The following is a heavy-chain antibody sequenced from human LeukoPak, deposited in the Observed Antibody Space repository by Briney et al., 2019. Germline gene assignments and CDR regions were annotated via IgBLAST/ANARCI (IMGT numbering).Heavy chain of an antibody. D-gene: IGHD2-15*01. J-gene: IGHJ4*02. CDR2: ISYDGSDK. Sequence: GRSLRLSCAASLFTFNNYAMHWVRQAPGKGLEWAAVISYDGSDKYYADSVRGRFTISRDDSKNTLYLQMSSLRDKDTAVYYCVRMYCSGLSCYLDHWGQGTLVTVSS. V-gene: IGHV3-30*04. CDR3: VRMYCSGLSCYLDH. CDR1: LFTFNNYA.